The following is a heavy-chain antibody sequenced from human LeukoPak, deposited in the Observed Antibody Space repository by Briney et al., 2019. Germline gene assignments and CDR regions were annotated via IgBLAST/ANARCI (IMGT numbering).Heavy chain of an antibody. CDR2: ISGSGGST. D-gene: IGHD5-24*01. Sequence: PGGSLRLSCVASGITFGTYGMHWVRQAPGKGLEWVSSISGSGGSTYYADSVKGRFTISRDNSKNTLYLQMNSLRAEDTAVYYCAKDRDGYNLIDFDYWGQGTLVTVSS. V-gene: IGHV3-23*01. CDR1: GITFGTYG. J-gene: IGHJ4*02. CDR3: AKDRDGYNLIDFDY.